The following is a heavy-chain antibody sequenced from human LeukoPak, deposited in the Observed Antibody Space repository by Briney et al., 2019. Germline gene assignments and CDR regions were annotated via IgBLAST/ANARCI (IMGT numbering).Heavy chain of an antibody. V-gene: IGHV3-7*03. Sequence: GGSLRLPCAASGFTFSIHWMTWVRQAPGKGLEWVATIMPDGNDKYFVDSVKGRFTISSDNSKNTLFLQMSSLTAGDTAVYYCAKSAYYDSSGFNREYYFDHWGQGTLVTVSS. CDR1: GFTFSIHW. CDR3: AKSAYYDSSGFNREYYFDH. J-gene: IGHJ4*02. D-gene: IGHD3-22*01. CDR2: IMPDGNDK.